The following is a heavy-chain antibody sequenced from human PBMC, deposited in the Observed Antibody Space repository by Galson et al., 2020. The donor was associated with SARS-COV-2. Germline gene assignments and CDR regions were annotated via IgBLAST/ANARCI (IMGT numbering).Heavy chain of an antibody. D-gene: IGHD4-17*01. Sequence: GESLKISCAASGFTFSSYAMHWVRQAPAKGLEWVAVISYDESNKYYADSVKGRFTISRDNSKNTLYLQMNSLRAEDTAVYYCARSMGLTTVTSALVQGIDPTDYWGQGILVTVSS. CDR1: GFTFSSYA. J-gene: IGHJ4*02. CDR2: ISYDESNK. CDR3: ARSMGLTTVTSALVQGIDPTDY. V-gene: IGHV3-30-3*01.